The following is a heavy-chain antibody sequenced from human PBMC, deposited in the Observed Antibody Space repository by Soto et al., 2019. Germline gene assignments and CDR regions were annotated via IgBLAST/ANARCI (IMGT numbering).Heavy chain of an antibody. V-gene: IGHV1-69*01. CDR3: ARGRDVEVVPARTYYYYYYDTDV. J-gene: IGHJ6*02. D-gene: IGHD2-2*01. CDR1: GGTFSSYA. Sequence: QVQLVQSGAEVKKPGSSVKVSCKASGGTFSSYAISWVRQAPGQGLEWMGGIIPIFGTANYAQKFQGRVKIPADESTSTTYMELNSLRSEDTAVYYSARGRDVEVVPARTYYYYYYDTDVWGQGTTLTVSS. CDR2: IIPIFGTA.